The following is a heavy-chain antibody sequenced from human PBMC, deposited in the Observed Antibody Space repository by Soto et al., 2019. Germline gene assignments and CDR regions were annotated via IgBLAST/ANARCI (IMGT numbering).Heavy chain of an antibody. CDR1: GGSISSSNW. CDR2: IYHCGGT. J-gene: IGHJ5*01. V-gene: IGHV4-4*02. CDR3: ARHNDRGGSYYWYRLFDS. D-gene: IGHD3-10*01. Sequence: SETLSRTCAVSGGSISSSNWWSCVRQPPGKGGEWIGEIYHCGGTTYNPSLRSRRNITVDKSKNQFSLKLLTVTAADTAVYYFARHNDRGGSYYWYRLFDSMGQVTLV.